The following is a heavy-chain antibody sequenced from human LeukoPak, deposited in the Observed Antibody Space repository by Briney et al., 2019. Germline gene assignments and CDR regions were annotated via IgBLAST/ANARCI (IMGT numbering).Heavy chain of an antibody. J-gene: IGHJ6*02. Sequence: GASVKVSCKASGYTFTSYDINWVRQATGQGLEWMGWMNPNSGNTGYAQKFQGRVTITADKSTSTAYMELSSLRSEDTAVYYCASYSSGPYYYYGMDVWGQGTTVTVSS. CDR2: MNPNSGNT. D-gene: IGHD6-19*01. CDR3: ASYSSGPYYYYGMDV. V-gene: IGHV1-8*01. CDR1: GYTFTSYD.